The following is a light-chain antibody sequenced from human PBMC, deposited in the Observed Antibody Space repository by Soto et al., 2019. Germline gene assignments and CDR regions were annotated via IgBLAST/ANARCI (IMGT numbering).Light chain of an antibody. CDR1: SSDVGGYNY. CDR3: SSYTSISTRLYV. CDR2: DVS. J-gene: IGLJ1*01. Sequence: QSALTQPPSVSGSPGQWITISCTGTSSDVGGYNYVSWYQQHPGKAPKLMLYDVSNRPSGVSNRFSGSKSGNTASLTISGRQAEDEADYYCSSYTSISTRLYVFGTGTKVTVL. V-gene: IGLV2-14*01.